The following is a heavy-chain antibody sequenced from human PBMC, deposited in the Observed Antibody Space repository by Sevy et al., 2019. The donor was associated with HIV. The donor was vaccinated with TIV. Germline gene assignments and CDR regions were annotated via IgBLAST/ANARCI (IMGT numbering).Heavy chain of an antibody. CDR2: VKSKTDGGTT. CDR3: TTEAYCSSTTCPSAFEI. D-gene: IGHD2-2*01. V-gene: IGHV3-15*01. J-gene: IGHJ3*02. CDR1: GFTFSNAW. Sequence: GGSLRLSCAASGFTFSNAWLSWVRQTPGKGLEWVGRVKSKTDGGTTDYAEPVKGRFTISREDSENTLYLQMNSLKTEDTAVYYCTTEAYCSSTTCPSAFEIWGQGTMVTVSS.